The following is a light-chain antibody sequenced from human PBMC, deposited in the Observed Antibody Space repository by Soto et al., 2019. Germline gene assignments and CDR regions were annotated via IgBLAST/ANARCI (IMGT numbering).Light chain of an antibody. CDR3: QHYNSYSGA. Sequence: EIVMTQSPATLSLSPGERATISCRASQSVSSTYLAWYRHKPGQAPRLLIYGASIRAADIPDRFSGSGSGTEFTLTISSLQPDDFATYYCQHYNSYSGAFGQGTKVDIK. CDR1: QSVSSTY. CDR2: GAS. J-gene: IGKJ1*01. V-gene: IGKV3D-7*01.